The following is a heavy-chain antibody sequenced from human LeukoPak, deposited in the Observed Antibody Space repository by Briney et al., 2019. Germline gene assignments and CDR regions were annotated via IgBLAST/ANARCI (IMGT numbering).Heavy chain of an antibody. D-gene: IGHD6-13*01. CDR2: ISSSSSYI. V-gene: IGHV3-21*01. Sequence: GGSLRLSCAASGFTFSSYSMNWVRQAPGKGLEWVSSISSSSSYIYYADSVMGRFTISRDNAKNSLYLQMNSLRAEDTAVYYCARAYSSPHAFDIWGQGTMVTVSS. J-gene: IGHJ3*02. CDR3: ARAYSSPHAFDI. CDR1: GFTFSSYS.